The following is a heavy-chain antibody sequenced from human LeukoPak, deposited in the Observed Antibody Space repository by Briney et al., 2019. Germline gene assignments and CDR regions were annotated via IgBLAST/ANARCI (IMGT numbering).Heavy chain of an antibody. J-gene: IGHJ2*01. V-gene: IGHV1-69*05. CDR2: IIPIFGTA. CDR3: AMGSNCGGDCYRFLVAPGTQVHWYFDL. CDR1: GYTFTSYD. D-gene: IGHD2-21*02. Sequence: GASVKVSCKASGYTFTSYDISWVRQAPGQGLEWMGGIIPIFGTANYAQKFQGRVTITTDESTSTAYMELSGLRSEDTAVYYCAMGSNCGGDCYRFLVAPGTQVHWYFDLWGRGTLVTVSS.